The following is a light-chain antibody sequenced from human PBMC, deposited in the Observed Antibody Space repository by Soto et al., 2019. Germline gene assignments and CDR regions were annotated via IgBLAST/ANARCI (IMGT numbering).Light chain of an antibody. CDR3: TSYTTSSTLSYV. J-gene: IGLJ1*01. Sequence: QSVLTQPPSVSGAPGQRVTISCTGNNSNLGAGYDVHWYQQLPGAAPKLVIFGNRNRPSGVPERFSGSKSGTSASLAITGLQAEDEADYYCTSYTTSSTLSYVFGTGTKVTVL. CDR2: GNR. CDR1: NSNLGAGYD. V-gene: IGLV1-40*01.